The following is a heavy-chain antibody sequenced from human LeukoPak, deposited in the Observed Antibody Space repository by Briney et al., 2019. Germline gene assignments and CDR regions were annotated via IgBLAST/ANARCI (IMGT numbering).Heavy chain of an antibody. D-gene: IGHD1-26*01. CDR1: GGSISSGSYY. CDR3: TRVVWDNYYYYCMDV. V-gene: IGHV4-61*02. Sequence: SETLSLTCTVSGGSISSGSYYWSWIRQPAGKGLEWIGRIYTSGSTNYNPSLKSRVTISVDTSKNQFSLKLSSVTAADTAVYYCTRVVWDNYYYYCMDVWGKGTTVTISS. CDR2: IYTSGST. J-gene: IGHJ6*03.